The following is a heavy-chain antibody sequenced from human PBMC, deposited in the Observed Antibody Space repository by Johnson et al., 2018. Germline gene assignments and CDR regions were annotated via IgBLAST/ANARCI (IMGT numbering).Heavy chain of an antibody. J-gene: IGHJ6*02. CDR3: AKDGHIGGVTAIHYYYGRDV. Sequence: VQLVESGGGLVQPGGSLRLSCAASGFTFSSYAMSWVRQAPGKGLEWVSAISGSGGSTYYADSVKGRFTISRDNSKNTLYLQMNSLRAEDTAVYYCAKDGHIGGVTAIHYYYGRDVWGQGTTVTVSS. V-gene: IGHV3-23*04. CDR1: GFTFSSYA. D-gene: IGHD2-21*02. CDR2: ISGSGGST.